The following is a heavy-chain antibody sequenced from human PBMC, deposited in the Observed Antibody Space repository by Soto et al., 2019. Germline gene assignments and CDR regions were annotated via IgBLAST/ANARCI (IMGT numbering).Heavy chain of an antibody. Sequence: EVQLLESGGALVKSGGSLRLSCAASGFTFSSYAMTWVRQAPGKGLAWVSAITDTGDMTYYSDSVKGRFTSSRDNPKNTLYLQMNTLRSEDTAVYFCAQDLGYCYGYWVGSWGQGTLVTVSS. J-gene: IGHJ5*01. CDR1: GFTFSSYA. D-gene: IGHD2-15*01. CDR3: AQDLGYCYGYWVGS. CDR2: ITDTGDMT. V-gene: IGHV3-23*01.